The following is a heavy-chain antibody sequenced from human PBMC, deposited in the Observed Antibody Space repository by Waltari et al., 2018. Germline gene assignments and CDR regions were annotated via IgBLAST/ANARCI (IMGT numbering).Heavy chain of an antibody. CDR2: IYYSGST. V-gene: IGHV4-39*07. D-gene: IGHD6-13*01. CDR3: ARSEEAAPQVDY. CDR1: GGSISSSSYY. J-gene: IGHJ4*02. Sequence: QLQLQESGPGLVKPSETLSLTCTVAGGSISSSSYYWGWIRQPPGKGLEWIGSIYYSGSTYYNPSLKSRVTISVDTSKNQFSLKLSSVTAADTAVYYCARSEEAAPQVDYWGQGTLVTVSS.